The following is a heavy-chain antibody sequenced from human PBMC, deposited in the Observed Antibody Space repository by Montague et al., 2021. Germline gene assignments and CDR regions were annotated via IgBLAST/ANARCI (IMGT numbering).Heavy chain of an antibody. CDR2: IYPGGSET. CDR1: GYNFISYW. D-gene: IGHD3-9*01. V-gene: IGHV5-51*01. J-gene: IGHJ3*02. Sequence: QSGAEVKKPGESLKISCKGSGYNFISYWIGWVRQMPGKGLEWMGTIYPGGSETKYSPSFQGQVIMSVDKSMNTAYLQWNTLKASDTAMYYCAGRPLFDLLTGKFHGAFDIWGQGTLVTVSP. CDR3: AGRPLFDLLTGKFHGAFDI.